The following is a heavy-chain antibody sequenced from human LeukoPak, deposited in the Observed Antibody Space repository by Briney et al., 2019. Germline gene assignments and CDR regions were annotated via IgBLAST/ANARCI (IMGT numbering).Heavy chain of an antibody. J-gene: IGHJ6*03. V-gene: IGHV1-2*02. CDR1: GYTFTGYY. D-gene: IGHD6-19*01. CDR2: INPNSGGT. CDR3: ALYSSSSYYMDV. Sequence: ASVKVSCKASGYTFTGYYMHWLRQAPGQGLEWMGWINPNSGGTNYAQKFQGRVTMTRDTSISTAYMELSRLRSDDTAVYYCALYSSSSYYMDVWGKGTTVTVSS.